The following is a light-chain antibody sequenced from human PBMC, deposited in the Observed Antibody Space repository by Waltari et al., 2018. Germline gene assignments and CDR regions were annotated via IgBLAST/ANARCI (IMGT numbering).Light chain of an antibody. Sequence: EIVLLQSPGTLSLSPGERATLSCRPSQSVTWDSLSWYQKKPGQAPRLFIYGACIRITGTPDRFSCSGSGTEFTLAISRLEAEDFAVYYCQQYGNSLITFGGGTKVEIK. V-gene: IGKV3-20*01. CDR3: QQYGNSLIT. CDR1: QSVTWDS. CDR2: GAC. J-gene: IGKJ4*01.